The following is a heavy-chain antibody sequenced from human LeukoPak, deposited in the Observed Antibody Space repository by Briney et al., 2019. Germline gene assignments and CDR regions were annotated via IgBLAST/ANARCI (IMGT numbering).Heavy chain of an antibody. V-gene: IGHV1-18*01. D-gene: IGHD6-13*01. CDR1: GYTFTSYG. CDR3: ARVRGEYSSSRFDP. CDR2: ISAYNGNT. J-gene: IGHJ5*02. Sequence: ASVKVSCKASGYTFTSYGISWVRQAPGQGLEWMGWISAYNGNTNYAQKLQGRVTMTTDTSTSTAYTELRSLRSDDTAVYYCARVRGEYSSSRFDPWGQGTLVTVSS.